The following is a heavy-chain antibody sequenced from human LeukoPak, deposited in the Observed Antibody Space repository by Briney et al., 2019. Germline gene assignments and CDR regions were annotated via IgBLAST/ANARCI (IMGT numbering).Heavy chain of an antibody. V-gene: IGHV3-74*01. CDR2: ISPTGSTT. CDR3: ARGPSSNWSGLDF. Sequence: GGSLRLSCAASGFSFSGHWMHWARQLPGKGLVWVSRISPTGSTTSYADSVKGRFTVSRDNAKNTLYLQVNNLRAEDTAVYYCARGPSSNWSGLDFWGQGTLVTVSS. D-gene: IGHD6-13*01. J-gene: IGHJ4*02. CDR1: GFSFSGHW.